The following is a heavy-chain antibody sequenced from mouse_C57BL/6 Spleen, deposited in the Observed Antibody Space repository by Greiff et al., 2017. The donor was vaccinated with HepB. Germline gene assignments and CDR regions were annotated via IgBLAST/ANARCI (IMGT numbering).Heavy chain of an antibody. CDR3: TRSGKTGPLYAMDY. CDR2: IDPETGGT. V-gene: IGHV1-15*01. Sequence: VQLQQSGAELVRPGASVTLSCKASGYTFTDYEMHWVKQTPVHGLEWIGAIDPETGGTAYNQKFKGKAILTADKSPSTAYMELRSLTSEDSAVYYCTRSGKTGPLYAMDYWGQGTSVTVSS. J-gene: IGHJ4*01. D-gene: IGHD4-1*01. CDR1: GYTFTDYE.